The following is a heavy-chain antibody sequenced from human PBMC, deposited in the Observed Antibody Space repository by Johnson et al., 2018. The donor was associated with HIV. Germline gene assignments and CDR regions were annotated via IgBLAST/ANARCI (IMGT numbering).Heavy chain of an antibody. J-gene: IGHJ3*02. CDR3: ARESRAGLELRGHAFDI. CDR2: ISYDGSNK. CDR1: GFTFSSYG. Sequence: QVQLVESGGGVVQPGGSLRLSCAASGFTFSSYGMHWVRQAPGKGLEWVAVISYDGSNKYYADSVKGRFTISRDNSKNTLYLQMNSLRAEDTAVYYCARESRAGLELRGHAFDIWGQGTMVTVSS. V-gene: IGHV3-30*19. D-gene: IGHD1-7*01.